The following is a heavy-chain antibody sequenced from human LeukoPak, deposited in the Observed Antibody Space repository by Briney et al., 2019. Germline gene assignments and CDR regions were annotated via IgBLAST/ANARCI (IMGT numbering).Heavy chain of an antibody. CDR3: ARSYCSGRAFDY. Sequence: GGSLRLSCAASGFTFDDHAMSWVRQAPGKGLEWVSYISSSGSTIYYADSVKGRFTISRDNAKNSLYLQMNSLRAEDTAVYYCARSYCSGRAFDYWGQGTLVTVSS. CDR1: GFTFDDHA. J-gene: IGHJ4*02. CDR2: ISSSGSTI. D-gene: IGHD3-10*01. V-gene: IGHV3-11*04.